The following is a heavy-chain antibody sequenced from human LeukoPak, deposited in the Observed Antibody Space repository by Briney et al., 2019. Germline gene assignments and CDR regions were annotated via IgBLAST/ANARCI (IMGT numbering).Heavy chain of an antibody. D-gene: IGHD1-26*01. V-gene: IGHV3-53*01. Sequence: GGSLRLSCAASGLIVSSNYMTWVRQAPGKGLEWVSVIYSGGSIYYADSVKGRFTISRDNSRNTLYLQMNSLRAEDTAVYYCARGIVGAPFDYWGQGTLVTVSS. J-gene: IGHJ4*02. CDR2: IYSGGSI. CDR3: ARGIVGAPFDY. CDR1: GLIVSSNY.